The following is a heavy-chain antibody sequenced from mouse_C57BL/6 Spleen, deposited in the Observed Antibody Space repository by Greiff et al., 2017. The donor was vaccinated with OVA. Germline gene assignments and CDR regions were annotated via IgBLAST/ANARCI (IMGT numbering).Heavy chain of an antibody. CDR3: ARWGYGSIDWYFDV. CDR2: IDPSDSYT. Sequence: VQLQQSGAELVMPGASVKLSCKASGYTFTSYWMHWVKQRPGQGLEWIGEIDPSDSYTNYNQKFKGKSTLTVDKSSSTAYMQLSSLTSEDSAVYYCARWGYGSIDWYFDVWGTGTTVTVSS. J-gene: IGHJ1*03. D-gene: IGHD1-1*01. V-gene: IGHV1-69*01. CDR1: GYTFTSYW.